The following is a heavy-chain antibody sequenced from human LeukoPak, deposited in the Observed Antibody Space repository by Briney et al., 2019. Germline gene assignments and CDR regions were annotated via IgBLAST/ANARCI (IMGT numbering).Heavy chain of an antibody. CDR2: IYYSGST. V-gene: IGHV4-59*08. J-gene: IGHJ6*02. CDR3: VRTGEAMAPGYYYYGMDV. D-gene: IGHD5-18*01. CDR1: GGSISSYY. Sequence: SETLSLTCTVSGGSISSYYWSWIRQPPGKGLEWIGYIYYSGSTNYNPSLKSRVTISVDTSKNQFSLKLSSVTAADTAVYYCVRTGEAMAPGYYYYGMDVWGQGTTVTVSS.